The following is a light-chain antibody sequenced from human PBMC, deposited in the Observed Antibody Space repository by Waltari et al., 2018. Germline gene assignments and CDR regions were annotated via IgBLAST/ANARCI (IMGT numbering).Light chain of an antibody. V-gene: IGKV4-1*01. J-gene: IGKJ3*01. CDR2: WAS. CDR1: QSILYNSNKKNS. CDR3: QQYYTIPPT. Sequence: DIVMTQSPDSLVVSLGERATISCKARQSILYNSNKKNSLAGYQQKPGQPPTLNINWASDRESGVPDRFRGSDSGTDFTLTITSLQPEDVAVYYCQQYYTIPPTFGPGTKVEIK.